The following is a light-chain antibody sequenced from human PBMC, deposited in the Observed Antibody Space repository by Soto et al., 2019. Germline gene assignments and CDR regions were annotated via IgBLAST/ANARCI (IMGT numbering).Light chain of an antibody. CDR1: SSDIASFNY. Sequence: LAQPASVSGSPGQAITISCTGISSDIASFNYVSWYQQYPGKAPKLLIYQVTSRASGVSHRFSGSKFGDTASLTISGLQPEDEGEYYCNSYSSSNFYVLGRGKKVT. J-gene: IGLJ1*01. CDR2: QVT. V-gene: IGLV2-14*01. CDR3: NSYSSSNFYV.